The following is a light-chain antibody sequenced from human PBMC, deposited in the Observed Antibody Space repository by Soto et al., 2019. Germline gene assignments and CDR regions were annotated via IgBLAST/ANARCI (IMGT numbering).Light chain of an antibody. CDR2: KAS. V-gene: IGKV1-5*03. CDR3: QHYNSYWT. J-gene: IGKJ1*01. CDR1: QSISSW. Sequence: DIQMTQSPSTLSASVGDRVPITCRASQSISSWLAWYQQKPGKAPKLLIYKASSLESGVTSRFSGSGSGTEFTLTSSIMHADDFATYYCQHYNSYWTFGQGTKVEIK.